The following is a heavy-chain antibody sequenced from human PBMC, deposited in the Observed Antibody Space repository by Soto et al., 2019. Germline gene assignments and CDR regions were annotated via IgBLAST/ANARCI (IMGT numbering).Heavy chain of an antibody. J-gene: IGHJ6*02. CDR3: ARDQYYYDSSGYYAYYYGMDV. D-gene: IGHD3-22*01. V-gene: IGHV4-59*01. CDR1: GDSISSYY. CDR2: IYYSGST. Sequence: PSETLSLTCTGSGDSISSYYWSWIRQPPGKGLEWIGYIYYSGSTNYNPSLKSRVTISVDTSKNQFSLKLSSVTAADTAVYYCARDQYYYDSSGYYAYYYGMDVWGQGTTVTVSS.